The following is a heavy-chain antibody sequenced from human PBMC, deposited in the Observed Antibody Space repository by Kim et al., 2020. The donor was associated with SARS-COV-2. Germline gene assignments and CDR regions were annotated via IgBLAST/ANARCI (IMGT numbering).Heavy chain of an antibody. D-gene: IGHD3-10*01. V-gene: IGHV3-21*01. J-gene: IGHJ4*02. Sequence: GGSLRLSCAASGFTFSSYSMNWVRQAPGKGLEWVSSISSSSSYIYYADSVKGRFTISRDNAKNSLYLQMNSLRAEDTAVYYCARDFLGRDYYGSGSYYLDYWGQGTLVTVSS. CDR2: ISSSSSYI. CDR1: GFTFSSYS. CDR3: ARDFLGRDYYGSGSYYLDY.